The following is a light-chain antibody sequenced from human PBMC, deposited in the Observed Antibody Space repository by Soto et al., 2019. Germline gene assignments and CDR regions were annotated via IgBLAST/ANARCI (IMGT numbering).Light chain of an antibody. Sequence: EIVLTQSPGTLSLSPGERATLSCRASQSVSSNYLAWYQQKPGQAPRLLIYGASSRATGIPDRSSGSGSGTEFTLTISRLEPEDFAVYYCQQYGGSPRTFGQGTMVEIK. CDR1: QSVSSNY. CDR3: QQYGGSPRT. V-gene: IGKV3-20*01. J-gene: IGKJ1*01. CDR2: GAS.